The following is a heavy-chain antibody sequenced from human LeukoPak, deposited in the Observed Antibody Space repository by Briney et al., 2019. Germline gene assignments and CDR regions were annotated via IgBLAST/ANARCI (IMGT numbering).Heavy chain of an antibody. CDR1: GGSISSYY. Sequence: SETLSLTCTVSGGSISSYYWSRIRQPPGKGLEWIGYIYYSGSTNYNPSLKSRVTISVDTSKNQFSLKLSSVTAADTAVYYCARGASSSWSDAFDIWGQGTMVTVSS. CDR3: ARGASSSWSDAFDI. J-gene: IGHJ3*02. CDR2: IYYSGST. V-gene: IGHV4-59*12. D-gene: IGHD6-13*01.